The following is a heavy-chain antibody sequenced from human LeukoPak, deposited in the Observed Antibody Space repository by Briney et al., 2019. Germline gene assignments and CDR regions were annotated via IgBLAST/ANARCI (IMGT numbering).Heavy chain of an antibody. Sequence: ASVKVSCKASGYTFTSYYMHWVRRAPGQGLEWMGIINPSGGSTSYAQKFQGRVTMTRDMSTSTVYMELSSLRSEDTAVYYCARDRRGIAARLDAFDIWGQGTMVTVSS. D-gene: IGHD6-6*01. CDR1: GYTFTSYY. V-gene: IGHV1-46*01. J-gene: IGHJ3*02. CDR2: INPSGGST. CDR3: ARDRRGIAARLDAFDI.